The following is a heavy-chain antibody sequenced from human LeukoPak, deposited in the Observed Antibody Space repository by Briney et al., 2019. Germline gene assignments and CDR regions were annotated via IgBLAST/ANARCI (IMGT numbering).Heavy chain of an antibody. V-gene: IGHV3-48*01. CDR3: ARERIVGAEDYFDY. CDR2: ISSSSSTI. CDR1: GFTFSSYS. Sequence: GGSLRLSCAASGFTFSSYSMNWVRQTPGKGLEWVSYISSSSSTIYYADSVKGRFTISRDNAKNSLYLQMNSLRAEDTAVYYCARERIVGAEDYFDYWGQGTLATVSS. D-gene: IGHD1-26*01. J-gene: IGHJ4*02.